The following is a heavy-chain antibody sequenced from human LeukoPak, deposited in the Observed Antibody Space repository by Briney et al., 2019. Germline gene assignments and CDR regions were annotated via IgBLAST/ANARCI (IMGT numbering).Heavy chain of an antibody. CDR1: GFAFSFFA. Sequence: PGGSLRLSCEASGFAFSFFAMSWLRQPPGKGLEWVSTINANSGTRSYAASVRGRFTISRHNSKNTLYLQMNSLRAEDTAVYYCASTVDTAMVYYYYYGMDVWGQGTTVTVSS. CDR3: ASTVDTAMVYYYYYGMDV. D-gene: IGHD5-18*01. J-gene: IGHJ6*02. V-gene: IGHV3-23*01. CDR2: INANSGTR.